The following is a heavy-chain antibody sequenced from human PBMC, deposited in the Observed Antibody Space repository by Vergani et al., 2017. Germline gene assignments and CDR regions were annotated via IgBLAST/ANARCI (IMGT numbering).Heavy chain of an antibody. Sequence: VQLVESGGGLAQPGGSLRLSCAASGFTLSNYDMQWIRQGPGKGLEFVAFIQFDGSNQYYADSVKGRFTLSRDFSKNTLYLQMNSLRTDDTATYYCAKHFRGWGIDYWGQGTQVIVSS. V-gene: IGHV3-30*02. CDR1: GFTLSNYD. CDR2: IQFDGSNQ. D-gene: IGHD3-16*01. CDR3: AKHFRGWGIDY. J-gene: IGHJ4*02.